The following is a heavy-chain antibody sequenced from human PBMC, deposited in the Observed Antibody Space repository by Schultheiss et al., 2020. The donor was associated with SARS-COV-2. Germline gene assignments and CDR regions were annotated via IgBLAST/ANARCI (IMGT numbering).Heavy chain of an antibody. D-gene: IGHD2-2*01. CDR2: ISSGADAT. J-gene: IGHJ4*02. CDR1: GFTFSNSA. CDR3: AREDRSTSRITDY. V-gene: IGHV3-23*01. Sequence: GGSLRLSCAASGFTFSNSAMIWGRQAPGKGLEWVSTISSGADATYYASSVKGRFTISRDNSKNTLYLQMNSLRAEETAVYYCAREDRSTSRITDYWGQGTLVTVSS.